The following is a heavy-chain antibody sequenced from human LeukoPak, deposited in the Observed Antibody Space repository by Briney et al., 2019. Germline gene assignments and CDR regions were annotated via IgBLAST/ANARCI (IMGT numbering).Heavy chain of an antibody. CDR3: AKDLPIDY. J-gene: IGHJ4*02. V-gene: IGHV3-53*01. CDR1: VFTVSSNY. CDR2: IYSGGST. Sequence: PVGSLRLSCAASVFTVSSNYMSWVRQAPGKGLEWVSVIYSGGSTYYADSVKGRFTISRDNSKNTLYLQMNSLRAEDTAVYYCAKDLPIDYWGQGTLVTVSS.